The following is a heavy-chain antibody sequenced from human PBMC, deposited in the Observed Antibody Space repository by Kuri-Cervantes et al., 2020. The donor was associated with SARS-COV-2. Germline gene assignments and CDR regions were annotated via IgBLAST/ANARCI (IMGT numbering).Heavy chain of an antibody. CDR2: ISSSSSYI. CDR1: GFTFSSYS. V-gene: IGHV3-21*01. J-gene: IGHJ3*02. CDR3: AKDEDSSGWWRAFDI. D-gene: IGHD6-19*01. Sequence: GESLKISCAASGFTFSSYSMNWVRQAPGKGLEWVSSISSSSSYIYYADSVKGRFTISRDNAKNSLYLQMNSLRAEDTAVYYCAKDEDSSGWWRAFDIWGQGTMVTVSS.